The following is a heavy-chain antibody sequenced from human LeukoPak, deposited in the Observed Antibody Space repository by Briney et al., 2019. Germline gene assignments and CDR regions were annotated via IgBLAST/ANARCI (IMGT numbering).Heavy chain of an antibody. J-gene: IGHJ3*01. CDR3: VVVVEPPDSDGFDV. CDR2: INADGSTT. V-gene: IGHV3-74*01. D-gene: IGHD1-14*01. Sequence: GGSLRLSCAASGFTFGNSWVHWVRQAPGKGLVWVSLINADGSTTNYADSVKGRFTISRDNAGNTLSLQMNSLTIEDTAVYYCVVVVEPPDSDGFDVWGQGTMITVSS. CDR1: GFTFGNSW.